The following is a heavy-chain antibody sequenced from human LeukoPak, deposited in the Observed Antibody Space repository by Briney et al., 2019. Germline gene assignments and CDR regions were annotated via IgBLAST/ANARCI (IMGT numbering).Heavy chain of an antibody. J-gene: IGHJ4*02. Sequence: GGSLRLSCAASGFTFSSDGMHWVRQAPGKGLEWVAVIWYDGSNKYYADSVKGRFTISRDNSKNTLHLQMGSLRAEDTAVYYCARDPGYCSGGRCYKGPFDYWGQGTLVTVSS. CDR1: GFTFSSDG. V-gene: IGHV3-33*01. CDR3: ARDPGYCSGGRCYKGPFDY. CDR2: IWYDGSNK. D-gene: IGHD2-15*01.